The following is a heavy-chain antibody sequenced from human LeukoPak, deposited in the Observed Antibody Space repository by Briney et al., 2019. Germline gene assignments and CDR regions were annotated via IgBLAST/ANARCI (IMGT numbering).Heavy chain of an antibody. V-gene: IGHV1-69*13. CDR3: ARGRSPHYYDSSGYANWFNP. J-gene: IGHJ5*02. Sequence: GASVKVSCKASGGTFSSYAISWVRQAPGQGLEWMGGIIPIFGTANYAQKFQGRVTITADESTSTAYMELSSLRSEDTAVYYCARGRSPHYYDSSGYANWFNPWGQGTLVTVSS. D-gene: IGHD3-22*01. CDR2: IIPIFGTA. CDR1: GGTFSSYA.